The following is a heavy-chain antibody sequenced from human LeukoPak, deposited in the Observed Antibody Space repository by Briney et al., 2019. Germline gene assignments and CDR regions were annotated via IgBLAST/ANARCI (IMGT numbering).Heavy chain of an antibody. D-gene: IGHD3-10*01. J-gene: IGHJ4*02. CDR3: AREGLLWFGELSGFDY. CDR1: GFTFSSYG. Sequence: GRSLRLFCPAYGFTFSSYGMHWVRQAPGKGLDWVAVTWYDGSNKYYADSVKGRFTITRDNSKNTLYLQMTSLRAEDTAVYYCAREGLLWFGELSGFDYWGQGTLVTVSS. V-gene: IGHV3-33*01. CDR2: TWYDGSNK.